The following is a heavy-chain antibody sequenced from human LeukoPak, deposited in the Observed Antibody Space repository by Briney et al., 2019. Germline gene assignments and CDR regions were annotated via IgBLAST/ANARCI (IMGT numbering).Heavy chain of an antibody. CDR2: INTNTENP. CDR3: ARAQKWWLLDY. Sequence: ASVKVSCKASGYTFTSYGVNWVRQAPGQGLEWMGWINTNTENPTYAQAFTGQFVFSLDTSVNTAYLQISSLKADDTAVYYCARAQKWWLLDYWGQGTLVTVSS. CDR1: GYTFTSYG. V-gene: IGHV7-4-1*02. J-gene: IGHJ4*02. D-gene: IGHD5-12*01.